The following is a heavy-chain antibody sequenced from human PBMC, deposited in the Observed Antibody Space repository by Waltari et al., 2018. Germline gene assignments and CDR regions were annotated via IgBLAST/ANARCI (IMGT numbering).Heavy chain of an antibody. CDR2: ISPKKGGT. CDR1: GYTFTALD. CDR3: ARGIAAGVDS. Sequence: QVQLVQSGAGVTRPGASVTVSCKTSGYTFTALDINWVRQAPGQGFEWMGWISPKKGGTGYAQKFQDRFTMTTDNSINTAYMELSSLRSDDTAVYYCARGIAAGVDSWGQGTLVTVSS. D-gene: IGHD6-13*01. J-gene: IGHJ5*01. V-gene: IGHV1-8*02.